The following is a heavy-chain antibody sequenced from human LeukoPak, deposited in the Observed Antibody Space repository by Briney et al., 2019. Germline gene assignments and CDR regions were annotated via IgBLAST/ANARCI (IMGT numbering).Heavy chain of an antibody. Sequence: GGSLRLSCAASGFTFDDHAMHWVRQAPGKGLEWVSGISWNSGSIGYADSVKGRFTISRDNAKNSLYLQMNSLRAEDTALYYCAKVHPARSWYWFDYWGQGTLVTVSS. D-gene: IGHD6-13*01. J-gene: IGHJ4*02. CDR2: ISWNSGSI. CDR3: AKVHPARSWYWFDY. CDR1: GFTFDDHA. V-gene: IGHV3-9*01.